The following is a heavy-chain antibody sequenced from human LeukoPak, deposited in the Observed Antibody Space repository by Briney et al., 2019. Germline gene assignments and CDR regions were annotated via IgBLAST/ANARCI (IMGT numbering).Heavy chain of an antibody. J-gene: IGHJ4*02. D-gene: IGHD1-14*01. CDR3: ARLTGMTRKYYFDY. CDR1: GGSISSSSYY. CDR2: IYYSGST. V-gene: IGHV4-39*01. Sequence: SETLSLTCTVSGGSISSSSYYWGWIRQPPGKGLEWIGSIYYSGSTYYNPSLKRRVTISVDTSKNQFSLKLSSVTAADTAVYYCARLTGMTRKYYFDYWGQGTLVTVSS.